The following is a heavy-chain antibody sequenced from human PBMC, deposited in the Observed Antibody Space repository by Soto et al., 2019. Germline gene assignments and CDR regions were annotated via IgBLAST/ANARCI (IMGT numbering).Heavy chain of an antibody. CDR2: INPSGDTT. CDR3: ARDWALDY. D-gene: IGHD7-27*01. V-gene: IGHV1-46*02. Sequence: RASVKVSCKAAGYTFNAYSVHWVRQAPGQRLEWMGMINPSGDTTTYAQNFQGRVTMTRDTSTTTVYMELSGLRSEDTAVYYCARDWALDYWGQGTLVTVSS. J-gene: IGHJ4*02. CDR1: GYTFNAYS.